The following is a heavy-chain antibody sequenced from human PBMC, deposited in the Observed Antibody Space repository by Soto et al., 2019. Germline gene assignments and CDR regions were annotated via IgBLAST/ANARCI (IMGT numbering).Heavy chain of an antibody. CDR1: GFTFSSYA. D-gene: IGHD6-19*01. Sequence: QVQLVESGGGVVQPGRSLRLSCAASGFTFSSYAMHWVRQAPGKGLEWVAVISYDGSNKYYADSVKGRFTISRDNSKNTLYLQMNSLRAEDTAVYYCARIAVAGTGPDYWGQGTLVTVSS. CDR2: ISYDGSNK. V-gene: IGHV3-30-3*01. CDR3: ARIAVAGTGPDY. J-gene: IGHJ4*02.